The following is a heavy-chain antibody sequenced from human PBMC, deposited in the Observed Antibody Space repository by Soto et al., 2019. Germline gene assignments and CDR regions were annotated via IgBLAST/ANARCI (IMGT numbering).Heavy chain of an antibody. J-gene: IGHJ4*02. Sequence: SVKVSCKASGGTFSSYAISWVRQAPGQGLEWMGGIIPIFGTANYAQKFQGRVTITADESTSTAYMELSSLRSEDTAVYYCARVNVEYSGYGPNDYWGQGTLVTVS. V-gene: IGHV1-69*13. CDR2: IIPIFGTA. CDR3: ARVNVEYSGYGPNDY. D-gene: IGHD5-12*01. CDR1: GGTFSSYA.